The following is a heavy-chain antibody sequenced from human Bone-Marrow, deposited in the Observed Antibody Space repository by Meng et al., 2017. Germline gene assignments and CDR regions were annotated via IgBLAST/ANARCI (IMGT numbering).Heavy chain of an antibody. D-gene: IGHD5/OR15-5a*01. J-gene: IGHJ4*02. CDR2: IRNKANSYTT. CDR1: GLTFSDNY. CDR3: ASSPRGTYYFDY. Sequence: GEAGGGLVQPGGSLRLSAAAFGLTFSDNYMDWVRQAPGKGLEWVGRIRNKANSYTTEYAASVKGRFTISRDDSKNSLYLQMNSLRTEDTAVYYCASSPRGTYYFDYWGQGALVTVSS. V-gene: IGHV3-72*01.